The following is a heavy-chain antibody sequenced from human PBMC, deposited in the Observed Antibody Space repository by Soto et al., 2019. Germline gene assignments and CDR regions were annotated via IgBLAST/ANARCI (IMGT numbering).Heavy chain of an antibody. V-gene: IGHV3-23*01. CDR3: AKCGSHFRRLLLWADV. J-gene: IGHJ6*02. CDR2: ISGSGGST. D-gene: IGHD3-10*01. CDR1: GFTFSSYA. Sequence: GGSLRLSCAASGFTFSSYAMSWVRQAPGKGLEWVSAISGSGGSTYYADSVKGRFTISRDNSKNTLYLQMNSLRAEDTAVYYCAKCGSHFRRLLLWADVWGQGTTVTVSS.